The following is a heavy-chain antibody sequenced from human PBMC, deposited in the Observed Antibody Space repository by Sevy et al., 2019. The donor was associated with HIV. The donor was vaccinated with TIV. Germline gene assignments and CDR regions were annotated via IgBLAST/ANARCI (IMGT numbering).Heavy chain of an antibody. CDR2: IKQDAGQK. J-gene: IGHJ4*02. Sequence: GGSLRLSCAASGFTFSKYWMGWVRQAPGKGLEWGANIKQDAGQKYYVDSVKGRFTISRDNAKNSQYLQMNSLRAEDTAVYFCARDDGNYYFHYWGQGTLVTFSS. CDR1: GFTFSKYW. V-gene: IGHV3-7*01. CDR3: ARDDGNYYFHY. D-gene: IGHD1-7*01.